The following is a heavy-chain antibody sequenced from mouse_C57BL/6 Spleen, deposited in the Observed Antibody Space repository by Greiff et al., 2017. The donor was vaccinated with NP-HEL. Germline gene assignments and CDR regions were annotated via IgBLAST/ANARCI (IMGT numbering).Heavy chain of an antibody. CDR1: GFTFSSYA. J-gene: IGHJ1*03. CDR3: TRWYYYGSRIWYFDV. D-gene: IGHD1-1*01. V-gene: IGHV5-9-1*02. Sequence: DVKLVESGEGLVKPGGSLKLSCAASGFTFSSYAMSWVRQTPEKRLEWVAYISSGGDYIYYADTVKGRFTISRDNARNTLYLQMSSLKSEDTAMYYCTRWYYYGSRIWYFDVWGTGTTVTVSS. CDR2: ISSGGDYI.